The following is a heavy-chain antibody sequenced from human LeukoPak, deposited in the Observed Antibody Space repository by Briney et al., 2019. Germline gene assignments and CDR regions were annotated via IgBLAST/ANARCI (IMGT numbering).Heavy chain of an antibody. CDR1: GGSINNYY. CDR3: ARIVATTYILDY. J-gene: IGHJ4*02. Sequence: SETLSLTYTVSGGSINNYYWSWIRQPPGKGLEWIGSIYYSGSTYYNPSLKSRVTISVDTSKNQFSLKLSSVTAADTAVYYCARIVATTYILDYWGQGTLVTVSS. V-gene: IGHV4-39*07. D-gene: IGHD5-12*01. CDR2: IYYSGST.